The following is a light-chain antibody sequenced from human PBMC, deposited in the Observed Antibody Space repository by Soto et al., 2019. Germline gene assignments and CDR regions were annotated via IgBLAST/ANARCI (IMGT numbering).Light chain of an antibody. CDR3: QQYNSYSTWT. CDR1: QSISSW. V-gene: IGKV1-5*01. CDR2: DAS. Sequence: DIQMTQSPSTLSASVGDRVTITCRASQSISSWLAWYQQKPGKAPKLLIYDASRLESGVPSRFSGSGSGTEFTLTISSLQTDDFATYYCQQYNSYSTWTFGQGTKVEI. J-gene: IGKJ1*01.